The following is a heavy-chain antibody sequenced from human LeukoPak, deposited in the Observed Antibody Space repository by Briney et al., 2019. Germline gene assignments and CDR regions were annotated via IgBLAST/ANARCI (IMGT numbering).Heavy chain of an antibody. CDR3: AKAYGTNGYYQLPIDF. CDR1: GFTFSSYW. V-gene: IGHV3-74*01. J-gene: IGHJ4*02. D-gene: IGHD3-22*01. Sequence: GVSLTLSCAASGFTFSSYWMQWLRQAPGKGLVWVSRINSDGSSTTYADSVRGRFTISRDKSRNTLYLQLNNLRAEDTAIYYCAKAYGTNGYYQLPIDFWGQGTLVTVSS. CDR2: INSDGSST.